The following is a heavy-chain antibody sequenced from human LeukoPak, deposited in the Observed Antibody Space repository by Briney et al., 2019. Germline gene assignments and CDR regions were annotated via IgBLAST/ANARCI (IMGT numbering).Heavy chain of an antibody. D-gene: IGHD3-22*01. J-gene: IGHJ3*02. CDR3: AREDRGVVVITTLDAFDI. V-gene: IGHV4-34*01. Sequence: SETLSLTCAVYGGSFSGYYWSWIRQPPGKGLEWIGEINHSGSTNYNPSLKSRVTISVDTSKNQFSLKLSSATAADTAVYYCAREDRGVVVITTLDAFDIWGQGTVVTVSS. CDR1: GGSFSGYY. CDR2: INHSGST.